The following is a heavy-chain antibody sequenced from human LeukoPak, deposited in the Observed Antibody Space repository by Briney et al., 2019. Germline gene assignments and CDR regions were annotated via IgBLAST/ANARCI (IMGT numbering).Heavy chain of an antibody. CDR1: GYSFNTYY. D-gene: IGHD3-10*01. V-gene: IGHV5-51*01. CDR3: VRLAFGVGGPMVRGVSDWFNP. Sequence: GESLKISCKASGYSFNTYYIGWVRQMPGKGLECLGIIYPDDSYIIYSPSFQGQVTISADKSINTAYLQWSSLKASDTAMYYCVRLAFGVGGPMVRGVSDWFNPWGQGTLVTVSS. CDR2: IYPDDSYI. J-gene: IGHJ5*02.